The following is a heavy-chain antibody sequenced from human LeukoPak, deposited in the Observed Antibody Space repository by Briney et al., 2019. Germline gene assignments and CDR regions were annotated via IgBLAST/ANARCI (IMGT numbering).Heavy chain of an antibody. V-gene: IGHV3-21*01. Sequence: GGSLRLSCAASGFTFSRYNMNWVRQAPGKGLEWVSIISSSSSYIYYADSVKGRFTISRDNAKNSLCLHVNSLRAEDTAVYYCSRALTPSSSWLGYWGQGTLVTVSS. CDR1: GFTFSRYN. D-gene: IGHD6-13*01. J-gene: IGHJ4*02. CDR2: ISSSSSYI. CDR3: SRALTPSSSWLGY.